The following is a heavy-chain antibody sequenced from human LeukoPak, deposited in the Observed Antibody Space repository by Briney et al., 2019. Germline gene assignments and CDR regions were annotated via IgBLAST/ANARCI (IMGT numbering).Heavy chain of an antibody. Sequence: KTGGSLRLSCAASGFTFSSYSMNWVRQAPGKGLEWVSSISSSSTYADSVKGRFTISRDSAKNSLYLQMNSLRVEDTAVYYCARDYVYEIDYWGQGTLVTVSS. CDR1: GFTFSSYS. CDR3: ARDYVYEIDY. V-gene: IGHV3-21*01. D-gene: IGHD2/OR15-2a*01. CDR2: ISSSST. J-gene: IGHJ4*02.